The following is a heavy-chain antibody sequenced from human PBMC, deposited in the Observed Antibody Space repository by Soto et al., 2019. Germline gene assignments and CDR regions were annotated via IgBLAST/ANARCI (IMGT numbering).Heavy chain of an antibody. J-gene: IGHJ4*02. Sequence: GGSLRLSCAASGFTFSSYALTWVRQAPGKGLEWVSAISCNGGRISYAYSVKVRFTISRDNSKNPLYLQLHSLRAEDAAVYYCAKFSAHSMFHTPSAPDXWGQGTLVTVSX. D-gene: IGHD3-10*02. V-gene: IGHV3-23*01. CDR2: ISCNGGRI. CDR3: AKFSAHSMFHTPSAPDX. CDR1: GFTFSSYA.